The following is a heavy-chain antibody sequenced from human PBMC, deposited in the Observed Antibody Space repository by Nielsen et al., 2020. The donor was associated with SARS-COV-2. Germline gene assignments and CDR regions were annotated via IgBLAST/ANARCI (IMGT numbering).Heavy chain of an antibody. CDR2: INSDGSST. J-gene: IGHJ2*01. Sequence: GESLKISCAASGFSFSSYWMHWVRQAPGKGLVWVSRINSDGSSTNYADSVKGRFTISRDNAKNTLCLQMNSLRAEDTAVYYCARDAGIAAAGTYWYFDLWGRGTLVTVSS. V-gene: IGHV3-74*01. D-gene: IGHD6-13*01. CDR3: ARDAGIAAAGTYWYFDL. CDR1: GFSFSSYW.